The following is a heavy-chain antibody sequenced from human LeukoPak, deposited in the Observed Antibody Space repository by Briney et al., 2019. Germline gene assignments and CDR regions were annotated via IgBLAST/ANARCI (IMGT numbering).Heavy chain of an antibody. D-gene: IGHD2-2*02. CDR1: GGTFSSYA. J-gene: IGHJ5*02. CDR2: IIPIFGTA. CDR3: ARVRVGYCSSTSCYTERENWFDP. Sequence: ASVKVSCKASGGTFSSYAISWVRQAPGQGLEWMGGIIPIFGTANYAQKFQGRVTITADESTSTAYMELSSLRSEDTAVYYCARVRVGYCSSTSCYTERENWFDPWGQGTLVTVSS. V-gene: IGHV1-69*01.